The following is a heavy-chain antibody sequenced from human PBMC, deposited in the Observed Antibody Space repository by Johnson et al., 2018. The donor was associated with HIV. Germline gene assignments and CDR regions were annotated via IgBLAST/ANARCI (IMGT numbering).Heavy chain of an antibody. D-gene: IGHD6-19*01. CDR3: AREHSSGWSGADAFDI. CDR1: GFTFNDYY. Sequence: VQLVESGGGLVKPGGSLRLSCAASGFTFNDYYMSWIRQAPGKGLEWVSYISSSGSTIYYADSVKGRFTISRDNAKNSLYLQMNSLKAEDTAVYYCAREHSSGWSGADAFDIWGQGTMVTVSS. V-gene: IGHV3-11*04. J-gene: IGHJ3*02. CDR2: ISSSGSTI.